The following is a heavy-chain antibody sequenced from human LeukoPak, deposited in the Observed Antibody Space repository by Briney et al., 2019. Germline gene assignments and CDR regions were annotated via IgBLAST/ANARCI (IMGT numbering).Heavy chain of an antibody. V-gene: IGHV1-18*01. CDR3: ARDLGVPAADSYYYYGMDV. J-gene: IGHJ6*02. CDR1: GYTFTSYG. D-gene: IGHD2-2*01. Sequence: ASVKVSCKASGYTFTSYGISWVRQAPGQGLGWMGWISAYNGNTNYAQKLQGRVTMTTDTSTSTAYMELRSLRSDDTAVYYCARDLGVPAADSYYYYGMDVWGQGTTVTVSS. CDR2: ISAYNGNT.